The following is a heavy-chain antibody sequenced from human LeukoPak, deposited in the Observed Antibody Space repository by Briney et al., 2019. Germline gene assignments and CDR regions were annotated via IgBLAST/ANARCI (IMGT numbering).Heavy chain of an antibody. CDR1: GFTFSSYG. CDR3: ARDHDYYDSSGEFCDY. V-gene: IGHV3-33*01. Sequence: GGSLRLSCAASGFTFSSYGMHWVRQAPGKGLEWAAVIWYDGSNKYYADSVKGRFTISRDNSKNTLYLQMNSLRAEDTAVYYCARDHDYYDSSGEFCDYWGQGTLVTVSS. CDR2: IWYDGSNK. D-gene: IGHD3-22*01. J-gene: IGHJ4*02.